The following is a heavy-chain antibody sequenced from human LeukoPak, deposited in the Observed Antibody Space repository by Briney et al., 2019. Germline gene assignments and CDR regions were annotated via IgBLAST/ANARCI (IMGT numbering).Heavy chain of an antibody. D-gene: IGHD3-10*01. V-gene: IGHV3-30-3*01. Sequence: PGRSLRLSCAASGFTFSSYAMHWVRQAPGKGLEWVAVISYDGSNKYYADSVKGRFTISRDNSKNTLYLQMNSLRAEDTAVYYCANLGLRGVIIRKGAFDIWGQGTMVTVSS. CDR3: ANLGLRGVIIRKGAFDI. CDR1: GFTFSSYA. J-gene: IGHJ3*02. CDR2: ISYDGSNK.